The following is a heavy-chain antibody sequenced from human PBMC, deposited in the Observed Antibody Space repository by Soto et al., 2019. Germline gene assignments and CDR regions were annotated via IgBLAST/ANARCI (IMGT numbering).Heavy chain of an antibody. J-gene: IGHJ4*02. D-gene: IGHD1-26*01. CDR3: AKSLGDFASGITPFDY. CDR1: GFSFNNYA. V-gene: IGHV3-23*01. CDR2: ISGSGGGT. Sequence: EVQLLESGGGLVQPGGSLRLSCAASGFSFNNYAMSWVRQAPGKGLEWVSSISGSGGGTYYADSLKGRFTISRDNSKNTLYLQMNRLRAEDTAVYYCAKSLGDFASGITPFDYWGQGTVVTVSS.